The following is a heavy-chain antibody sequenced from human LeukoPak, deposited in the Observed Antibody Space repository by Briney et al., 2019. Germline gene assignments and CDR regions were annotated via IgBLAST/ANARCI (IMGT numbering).Heavy chain of an antibody. V-gene: IGHV3-48*03. CDR3: ARGNLASRGDY. D-gene: IGHD6-6*01. CDR1: GFSFGAYL. CDR2: ISSSGNAR. J-gene: IGHJ4*02. Sequence: GGSLRLSCTASGFSFGAYLISWVRQAPGKGLEWVSYISSSGNARYYADSVKGRFTISRDNAKNSLYLQMNSLRAEDTAVYYCARGNLASRGDYWGQGTLVTVSS.